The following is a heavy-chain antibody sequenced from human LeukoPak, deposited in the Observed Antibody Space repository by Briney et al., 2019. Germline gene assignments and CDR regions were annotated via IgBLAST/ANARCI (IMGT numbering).Heavy chain of an antibody. CDR3: ASIAYCGGDCYSFDY. V-gene: IGHV3-21*04. Sequence: GGSLRLSCAASGFTFSSYSMNWVRQAPGKGLEWVSSISSSSSYIYYADSVKGRFTISRDNAKNSLYLQMNSLRAEDTAVYYCASIAYCGGDCYSFDYWGQGTLVTVSS. D-gene: IGHD2-21*02. CDR1: GFTFSSYS. J-gene: IGHJ4*02. CDR2: ISSSSSYI.